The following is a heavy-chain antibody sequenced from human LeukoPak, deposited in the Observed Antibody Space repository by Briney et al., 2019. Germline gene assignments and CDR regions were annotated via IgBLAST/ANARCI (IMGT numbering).Heavy chain of an antibody. V-gene: IGHV4-59*01. CDR2: IYYSGRT. CDR1: GGSITGYY. J-gene: IGHJ5*02. D-gene: IGHD5-12*01. Sequence: PSETLSLTCSVSGGSITGYYWSWIRQPPGKGLEWIGYIYYSGRTDYNPSLKSRVTISVDTSKNQFSLRLTSVTTADTAVYYCARQRLGWFDPWGQGILVTVSS. CDR3: ARQRLGWFDP.